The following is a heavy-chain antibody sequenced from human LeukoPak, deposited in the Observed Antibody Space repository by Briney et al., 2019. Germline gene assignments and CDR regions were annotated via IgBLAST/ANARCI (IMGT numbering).Heavy chain of an antibody. CDR2: IYSGGST. V-gene: IGHV3-53*01. J-gene: IGHJ4*02. Sequence: GGSLRLSCAASGFTVSSNYMSWVRQAPGKGLEWVSVIYSGGSTYCADSVKGRFTISRDNSKNTLYLQMNSLRAEDTAVYYCARVYSYGYFDYWGQGTLVTVSS. CDR1: GFTVSSNY. D-gene: IGHD5-18*01. CDR3: ARVYSYGYFDY.